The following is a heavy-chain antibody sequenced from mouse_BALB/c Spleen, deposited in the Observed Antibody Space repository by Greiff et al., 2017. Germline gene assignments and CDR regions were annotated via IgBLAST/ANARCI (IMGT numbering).Heavy chain of an antibody. D-gene: IGHD1-1*01. CDR2: ISSGGGNT. J-gene: IGHJ2*01. CDR3: ARCATVNYFDY. CDR1: GFTFTSYT. Sequence: DVKLLESGGGLVKPGGSLKLSCAASGFTFTSYTMSWVRQTPEKRLEWVATISSGGGNTYYPDSVKGRFTISRDNAKNNLYLQMSSLRSEDTALYYCARCATVNYFDYWGQGTTLTVSS. V-gene: IGHV5-9*03.